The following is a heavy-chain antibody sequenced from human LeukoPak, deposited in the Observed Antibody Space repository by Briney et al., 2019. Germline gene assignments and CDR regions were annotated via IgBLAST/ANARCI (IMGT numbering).Heavy chain of an antibody. J-gene: IGHJ3*02. Sequence: PGGSLRLSCAASGFIFTNYNLNWVRRAPGKGLEWISSITSSSYMFYSDSVKGRFTISRDNTKNSLYLQMNSLRPEDTAVYYCARDRYFSDSSGYPYDIWGQGTMVTVSS. V-gene: IGHV3-21*01. D-gene: IGHD3-22*01. CDR3: ARDRYFSDSSGYPYDI. CDR2: ITSSSYM. CDR1: GFIFTNYN.